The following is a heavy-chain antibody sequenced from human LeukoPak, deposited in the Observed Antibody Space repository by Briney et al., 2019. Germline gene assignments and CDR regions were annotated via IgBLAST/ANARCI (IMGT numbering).Heavy chain of an antibody. CDR2: INPNSGGT. CDR3: ARVVVVPAAIEPLGY. V-gene: IGHV1-2*02. D-gene: IGHD2-2*01. CDR1: GYTFTGYY. J-gene: IGHJ4*02. Sequence: ASVKVSCKASGYTFTGYYMHWVRQAPGQGLEWMGWINPNSGGTNYAQKFQVRVTMTRDTSISTAYMELSRLRSDDTAVYYCARVVVVPAAIEPLGYWGQGTLVTVSS.